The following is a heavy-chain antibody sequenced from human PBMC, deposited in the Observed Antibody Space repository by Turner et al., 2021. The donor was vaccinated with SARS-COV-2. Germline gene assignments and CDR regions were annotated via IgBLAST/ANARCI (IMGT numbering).Heavy chain of an antibody. V-gene: IGHV3-74*01. D-gene: IGHD2-2*01. CDR1: GFTFNYYW. CDR2: MNADGSRK. CDR3: VRGGTVVGTPNIVFES. Sequence: EVQLVESGGGLVQPGGSLRLSCGASGFTFNYYWMHWVRQAPGKGLMGVSHMNADGSRKSYADSVKGRFTISRDNAKNTLYLQMNSLRVDDTAMYYCVRGGTVVGTPNIVFESWGHGTLVTVSS. J-gene: IGHJ5*01.